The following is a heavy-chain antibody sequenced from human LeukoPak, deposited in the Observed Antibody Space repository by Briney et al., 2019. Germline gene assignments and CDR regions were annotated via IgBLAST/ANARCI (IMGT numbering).Heavy chain of an antibody. V-gene: IGHV4-59*01. CDR3: ARAGEGLPVDY. CDR2: TYYTGST. CDR1: GGSISSYY. D-gene: IGHD5-12*01. Sequence: PSETLSLTCTVSGGSISSYYWSWIRQPPGKGLEWIGYTYYTGSTNYNPSLKSRVTISVDTSKNQFSLKLSSVTAADTAVYYCARAGEGLPVDYWGQGTLVTVSS. J-gene: IGHJ4*02.